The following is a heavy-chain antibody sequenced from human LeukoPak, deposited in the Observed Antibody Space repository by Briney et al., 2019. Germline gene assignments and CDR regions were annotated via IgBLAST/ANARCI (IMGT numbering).Heavy chain of an antibody. CDR1: GGTFSSYA. Sequence: SVKVSCKASGGTFSSYAISWVRQAPGQGLEWMGGIIPIFGTANYAQKFQGRVTITADESTSTAYMELSSLRSEDTAVYYCASDRGIVVVPAAPRPFVYWGQGTLVTVSS. D-gene: IGHD2-2*01. V-gene: IGHV1-69*13. CDR3: ASDRGIVVVPAAPRPFVY. CDR2: IIPIFGTA. J-gene: IGHJ4*02.